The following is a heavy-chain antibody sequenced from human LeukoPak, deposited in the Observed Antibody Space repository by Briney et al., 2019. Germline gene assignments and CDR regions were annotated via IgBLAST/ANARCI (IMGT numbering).Heavy chain of an antibody. CDR2: ISSSSSYI. D-gene: IGHD6-13*01. Sequence: GESLRLSCAASGFTFSSYSMNWVRQAPGKGLEWVSSISSSSSYIYYADSVKGRFTISRDNAKNSVYLQMNSLRAEDTAVYYCARASSSWYGGFDYWGQGTLVTVSS. J-gene: IGHJ4*02. CDR1: GFTFSSYS. CDR3: ARASSSWYGGFDY. V-gene: IGHV3-21*01.